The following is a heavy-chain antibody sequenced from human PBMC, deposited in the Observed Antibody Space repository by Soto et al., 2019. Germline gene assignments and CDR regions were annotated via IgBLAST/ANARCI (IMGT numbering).Heavy chain of an antibody. J-gene: IGHJ2*01. Sequence: QVQLVQSGSEVKKPGASVKVSFKASGYTFTNNGMSWLRRAPGQGLEGRGWISAYNGNTNHAQNFQGRVTMTTDTSTNTAYMELRSLRSDDTAVYYCARCYCSVGSCYSCWHFDLWGRGALVTVSS. V-gene: IGHV1-18*01. CDR3: ARCYCSVGSCYSCWHFDL. CDR2: ISAYNGNT. CDR1: GYTFTNNG. D-gene: IGHD2-15*01.